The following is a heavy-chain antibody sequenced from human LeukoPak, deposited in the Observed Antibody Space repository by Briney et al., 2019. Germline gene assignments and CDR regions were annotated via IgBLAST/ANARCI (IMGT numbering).Heavy chain of an antibody. J-gene: IGHJ4*02. CDR1: GFNFHDYA. CDR2: ISWNSGRL. V-gene: IGHV3-9*01. CDR3: AKDIDSSSWYYFDY. Sequence: GGSLRLSCAASGFNFHDYAMHWVRQTPGKGLEWVSSISWNSGRLGYADSVKGRFTISRDNAKNSLYLEMNRLRAEDTALYFCAKDIDSSSWYYFDYWGQGTLVTVSS. D-gene: IGHD6-13*01.